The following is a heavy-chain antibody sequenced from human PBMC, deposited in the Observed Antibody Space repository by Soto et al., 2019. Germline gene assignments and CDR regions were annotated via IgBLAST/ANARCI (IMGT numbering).Heavy chain of an antibody. Sequence: QVQLVESGGGLVKPGGSLRLSCAASGFTFSDYYMSWIRQAPGKGLEWVSYISSSGSTIYYADSVKGRFTISRDNAKNSLYLQMNSLRAEDTDVYYCAKQELERRFFYYYMDVWGKGTTVTVSS. V-gene: IGHV3-11*01. J-gene: IGHJ6*03. D-gene: IGHD1-1*01. CDR1: GFTFSDYY. CDR2: ISSSGSTI. CDR3: AKQELERRFFYYYMDV.